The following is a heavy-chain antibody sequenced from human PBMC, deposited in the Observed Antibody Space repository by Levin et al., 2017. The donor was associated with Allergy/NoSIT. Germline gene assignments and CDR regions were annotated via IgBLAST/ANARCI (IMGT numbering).Heavy chain of an antibody. V-gene: IGHV3-66*01. CDR1: GFTVSRNY. CDR2: IYTGGNT. D-gene: IGHD6-19*01. J-gene: IGHJ4*02. Sequence: GESLKISCAASGFTVSRNYMSWVRQAPGKGLEWVSVIYTGGNTYYADSVKGRFTISRDNSKNTLYLQMNSLRAEDTAVYYCARDQKSSGWYEDYWGQGALVTVSS. CDR3: ARDQKSSGWYEDY.